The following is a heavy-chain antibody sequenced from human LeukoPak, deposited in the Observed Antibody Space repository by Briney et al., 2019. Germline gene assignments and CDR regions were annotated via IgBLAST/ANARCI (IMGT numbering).Heavy chain of an antibody. CDR3: ARDPYYGVYVV. J-gene: IGHJ4*02. CDR2: INWNGGST. D-gene: IGHD4-17*01. V-gene: IGHV3-20*04. Sequence: GGSLRLSCAAPGFTFDDYGMSWVPQGPGKGLEVGSGINWNGGSTGYADSGKGRFTIYRENAKNSLYLQMNSLRAEDTAVYYCARDPYYGVYVVWGQGTLVTVSS. CDR1: GFTFDDYG.